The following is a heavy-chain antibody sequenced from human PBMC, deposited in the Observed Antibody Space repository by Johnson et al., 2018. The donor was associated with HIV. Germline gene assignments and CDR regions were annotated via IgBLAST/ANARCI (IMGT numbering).Heavy chain of an antibody. CDR1: GFPFHTYW. J-gene: IGHJ3*02. CDR3: AKEKDYGAFDI. V-gene: IGHV3-7*01. CDR2: IKQDGSET. Sequence: VQLVESGGGLVQPGGSLRLSCAASGFPFHTYWMSWVRQGPGKGLEWVASIKQDGSETSYVDSVKGRFIISRDNAKNSLFLQMNSLRAGDTALYYCAKEKDYGAFDIWGQGTMVTVSS. D-gene: IGHD3-16*01.